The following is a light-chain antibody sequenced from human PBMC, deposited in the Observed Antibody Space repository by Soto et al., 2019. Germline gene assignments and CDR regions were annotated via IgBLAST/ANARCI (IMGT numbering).Light chain of an antibody. CDR3: SSYISSSTLV. V-gene: IGLV2-14*01. CDR2: EVS. CDR1: SSDVGAYNY. J-gene: IGLJ1*01. Sequence: SALTHPASVSWPPGQSITISCTGTSSDVGAYNYVSWYQQHPGKAPKLMIYEVSNRPSGVSNRFSGSKSGNTASLTISGLQAEDEADYYCSSYISSSTLVFGTGTKVTVL.